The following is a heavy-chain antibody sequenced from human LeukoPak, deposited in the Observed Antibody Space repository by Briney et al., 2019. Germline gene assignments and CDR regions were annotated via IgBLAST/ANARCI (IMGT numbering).Heavy chain of an antibody. CDR2: ISGSGGST. Sequence: GGSLRLSCAASGFTFSSYAMSWVRQALGEGLEWVSAISGSGGSTYYADSVKGRFTISRDNSKNTLYLQMNSLRAEDTAVYYCAKGLWFGESYGMDVWGQGTTVTVSS. CDR1: GFTFSSYA. CDR3: AKGLWFGESYGMDV. D-gene: IGHD3-10*01. J-gene: IGHJ6*02. V-gene: IGHV3-23*01.